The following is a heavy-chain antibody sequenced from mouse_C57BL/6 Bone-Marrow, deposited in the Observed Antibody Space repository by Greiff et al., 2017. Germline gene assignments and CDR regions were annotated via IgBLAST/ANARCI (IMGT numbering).Heavy chain of an antibody. J-gene: IGHJ3*01. CDR1: GFTFSDYG. CDR3: ARTGFAY. CDR2: ISSGSSTI. Sequence: EVKLQESGGGLVKPGGSLKFSCAASGFTFSDYGMHWVRQAPEKGLEWVAYISSGSSTIYYADTVKGRFTISKDNAKNTLFLQLTSLRSEDTAMYCCARTGFAYWGQGTLVTVSA. V-gene: IGHV5-17*01.